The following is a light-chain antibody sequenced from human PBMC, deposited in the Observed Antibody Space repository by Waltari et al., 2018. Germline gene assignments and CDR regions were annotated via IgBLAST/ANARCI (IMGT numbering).Light chain of an antibody. CDR1: QSINTW. Sequence: DIQMTQSPSTLSASVGDRVTISCRASQSINTWLAWYQERPGKVPNLLIYQASTLKIGVPSRFSGSGSGTEFTLTSSSLQPDDFSTYYCQQHNSYPITFGQGTRLAIK. CDR2: QAS. CDR3: QQHNSYPIT. J-gene: IGKJ5*01. V-gene: IGKV1-5*03.